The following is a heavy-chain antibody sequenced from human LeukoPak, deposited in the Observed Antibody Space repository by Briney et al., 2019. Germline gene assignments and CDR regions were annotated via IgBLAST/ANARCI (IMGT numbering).Heavy chain of an antibody. CDR3: ARGSYDILTGYSTLGEY. V-gene: IGHV4-39*02. CDR1: GGSISGSSYY. J-gene: IGHJ4*02. D-gene: IGHD3-9*01. Sequence: PSDTLSLTCTVSGGSISGSSYYWGWIRQPPGKGLEWIGGIYYSGSTYYKPSLKSRVTISLDTSKNHFYLKLSSVTAADTAVYYCARGSYDILTGYSTLGEYWGQGTLVTVSS. CDR2: IYYSGST.